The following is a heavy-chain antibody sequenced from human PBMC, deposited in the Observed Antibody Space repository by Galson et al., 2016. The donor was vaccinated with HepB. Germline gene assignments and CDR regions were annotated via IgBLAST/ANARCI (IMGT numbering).Heavy chain of an antibody. CDR1: GGTFTSYA. Sequence: SVKVSCKASGGTFTSYAINWVRQAPGQGLEWVAQIIPLFGTINIAQKFQGRVTITADEFPSTAYMELTSLRSEDTAVYYCGRGYGEYESLDIWGQGTMVTVSS. CDR3: GRGYGEYESLDI. D-gene: IGHD4-17*01. CDR2: IIPLFGTI. V-gene: IGHV1-69*13. J-gene: IGHJ3*02.